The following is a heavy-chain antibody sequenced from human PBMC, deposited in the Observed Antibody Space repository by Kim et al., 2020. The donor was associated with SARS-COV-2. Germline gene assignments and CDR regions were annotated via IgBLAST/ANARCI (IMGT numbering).Heavy chain of an antibody. Sequence: GGSLRLSCAASGFTFSDYYMSWIRQAPGKGLEWVSYISSSGSIIYYADSVKGRFTISRDNAKNSLYLQMNSLRAEDTAVYYCARDDYYDILTGSNWYFDLWGRGTLVTVSS. V-gene: IGHV3-11*01. CDR2: ISSSGSII. J-gene: IGHJ2*01. D-gene: IGHD3-9*01. CDR3: ARDDYYDILTGSNWYFDL. CDR1: GFTFSDYY.